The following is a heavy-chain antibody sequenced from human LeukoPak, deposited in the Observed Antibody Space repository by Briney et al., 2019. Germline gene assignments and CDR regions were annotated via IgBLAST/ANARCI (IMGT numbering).Heavy chain of an antibody. D-gene: IGHD4-11*01. J-gene: IGHJ4*02. CDR2: INPNSGGT. CDR1: GYTFTSYG. Sequence: ASVKVSCKASGYTFTSYGISWVRQAPGQGLEWMGWINPNSGGTNYAQKFQGRVTMTRDTSISTAYMELSRLRSDDTAVYYCARTLVTELLIDYWGQGTLVTVSS. CDR3: ARTLVTELLIDY. V-gene: IGHV1-2*02.